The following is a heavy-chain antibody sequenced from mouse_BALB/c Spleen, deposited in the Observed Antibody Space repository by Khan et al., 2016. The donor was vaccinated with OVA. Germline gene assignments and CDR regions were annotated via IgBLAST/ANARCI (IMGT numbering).Heavy chain of an antibody. V-gene: IGHV1S134*01. Sequence: VQLKQSGAELGRPWPSVKLSCNITGYTFTSYGIKWVKQRSAQGLDGIGYIYPGNGYTEYNQKFQGKATLTSDTSSNTAYMQLRSLTSEDSAIYFCAPAYYRYYFDYWGQGTTLTVSS. CDR1: GYTFTSYG. CDR2: IYPGNGYT. J-gene: IGHJ2*01. CDR3: APAYYRYYFDY. D-gene: IGHD2-14*01.